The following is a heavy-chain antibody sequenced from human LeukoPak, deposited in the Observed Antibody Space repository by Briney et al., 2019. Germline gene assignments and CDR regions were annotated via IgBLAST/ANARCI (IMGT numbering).Heavy chain of an antibody. CDR1: GFTFSSYA. J-gene: IGHJ6*02. CDR3: AKSVAIYFYYGRDV. Sequence: GGSLRLSCAASGFTFSSYAMSWVRQTPGKGLGWVSAISGSGGSTYYADSVKGRFTISRDNSKNTLLLQMNSLRVEDTAPYYCAKSVAIYFYYGRDVWGQGTTATVSS. V-gene: IGHV3-23*01. CDR2: ISGSGGST. D-gene: IGHD3-3*01.